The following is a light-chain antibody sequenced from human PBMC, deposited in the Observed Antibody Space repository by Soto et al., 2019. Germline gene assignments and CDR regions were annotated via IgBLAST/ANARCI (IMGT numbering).Light chain of an antibody. Sequence: QSVLTQPASVSGSPGQSNTISCTGASSDIGGYDYVSWYQQHPGKAPKLMIYEVSNRPSGLSNRFSGSKSGNTASLTISGIQAEDDADYYCSSYTSSGTLVVFGGGTKLTVL. J-gene: IGLJ2*01. V-gene: IGLV2-14*01. CDR1: SSDIGGYDY. CDR2: EVS. CDR3: SSYTSSGTLVV.